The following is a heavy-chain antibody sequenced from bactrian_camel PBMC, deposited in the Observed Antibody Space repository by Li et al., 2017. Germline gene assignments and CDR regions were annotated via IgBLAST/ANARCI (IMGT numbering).Heavy chain of an antibody. V-gene: IGHV3S25*01. Sequence: QLVESGGASVQAGGSLRLSCVASGSAAMSACMSWFRRLPGKKREGIGARQRGDGWLPEYADSVKGRLTISQDNAKNTVYLQMNSLKPEDTAMYYCAARGPYCYTKLSVRDFTYWGQGTQVTVS. CDR2: RQRGDGWLP. J-gene: IGHJ6*01. CDR1: GSAAMSAC. D-gene: IGHD2*01. CDR3: AARGPYCYTKLSVRDFTY.